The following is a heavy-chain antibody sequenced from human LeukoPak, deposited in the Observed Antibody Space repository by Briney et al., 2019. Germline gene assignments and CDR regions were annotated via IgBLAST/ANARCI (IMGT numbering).Heavy chain of an antibody. J-gene: IGHJ6*04. Sequence: GGSLRLSCAVSGFTFSSYGMHWVRQAPGKELEWVAVISYDGSNKYYADSVKGRFTISRDNSKNTLYLQMNSLRAEDTAVYYCAKGGSNYYYYGMDVWGKGTTVTVSS. V-gene: IGHV3-30*18. D-gene: IGHD3-16*01. CDR2: ISYDGSNK. CDR3: AKGGSNYYYYGMDV. CDR1: GFTFSSYG.